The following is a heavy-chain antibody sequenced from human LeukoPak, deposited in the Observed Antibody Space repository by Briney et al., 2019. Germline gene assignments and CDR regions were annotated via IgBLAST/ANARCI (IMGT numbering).Heavy chain of an antibody. CDR1: GGSVSSYY. J-gene: IGHJ2*01. D-gene: IGHD6-19*01. V-gene: IGHV4-4*09. CDR3: ARFHSGPSGWYVLWYFDL. Sequence: SETLSLTCTVAGGSVSSYYWSWIRQPPGKGLEWIGYIYNSESTKYNSSLESRVTMSVDTSKNQLYLKLSSVTAADTAVYYCARFHSGPSGWYVLWYFDLWGRGTLVTVSS. CDR2: IYNSEST.